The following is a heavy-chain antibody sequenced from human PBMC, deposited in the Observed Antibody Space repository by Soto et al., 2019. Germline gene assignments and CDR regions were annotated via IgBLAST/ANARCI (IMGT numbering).Heavy chain of an antibody. CDR3: AKCSAVGCYSPFVP. CDR1: GFTFSNYG. J-gene: IGHJ5*02. D-gene: IGHD2-15*01. CDR2: ITGTDGTT. V-gene: IGHV3-23*01. Sequence: GGSLRLSCAASGFTFSNYGMSWVRQAPGKGLEWVSAITGTDGTTYYADSVKGRFTISRDNSKNTLSLLMNSLRAEDTAIYYCAKCSAVGCYSPFVPWGQGTQVTVSS.